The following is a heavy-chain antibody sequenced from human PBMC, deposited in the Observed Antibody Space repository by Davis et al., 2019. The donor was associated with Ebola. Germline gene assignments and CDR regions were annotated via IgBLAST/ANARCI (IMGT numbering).Heavy chain of an antibody. V-gene: IGHV3-23*01. D-gene: IGHD1-26*01. CDR2: ISGSGAGT. CDR3: AKQRGVGAIDYDY. J-gene: IGHJ4*02. CDR1: GFTFSNYD. Sequence: GESLKISCAASGFTFSNYDMSWIRQVPGKGLEWISGISGSGAGTYYADSVKGRFTISRDNSKNTLYLQMNSLRVDDTAVYYCAKQRGVGAIDYDYWGRGTVVTVSS.